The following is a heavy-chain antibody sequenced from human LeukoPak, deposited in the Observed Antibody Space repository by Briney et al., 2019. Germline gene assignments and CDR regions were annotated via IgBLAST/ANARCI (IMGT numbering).Heavy chain of an antibody. J-gene: IGHJ4*02. D-gene: IGHD5-18*01. CDR3: AREAPRGYSYGKEDY. Sequence: SVKVSCKASGGTFSSYAISWVRQAPGQGLEWMGGIIPIFGTANYAQKFQGRVTITADESTSTAYMELSSLRSEDTAVYYCAREAPRGYSYGKEDYWGQGTLVTVSP. CDR1: GGTFSSYA. CDR2: IIPIFGTA. V-gene: IGHV1-69*13.